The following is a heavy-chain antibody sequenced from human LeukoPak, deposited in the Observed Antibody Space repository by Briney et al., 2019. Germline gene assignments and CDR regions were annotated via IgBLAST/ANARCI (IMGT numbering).Heavy chain of an antibody. V-gene: IGHV4-39*02. CDR3: ARDIVVVDNNWFDP. CDR1: GGSISSSSYY. D-gene: IGHD2-2*01. J-gene: IGHJ5*02. CDR2: IYYSGST. Sequence: NPSETLSLTCTVSGGSISSSSYYWGWIRQPPGKGLEWIGSIYYSGSTYYNPSLKSRVTISVDTSKNQFSLKLSSVTAADTALYYCARDIVVVDNNWFDPWGQGTLVTVSS.